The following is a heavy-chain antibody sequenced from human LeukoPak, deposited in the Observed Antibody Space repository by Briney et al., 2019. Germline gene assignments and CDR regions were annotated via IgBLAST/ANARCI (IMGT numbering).Heavy chain of an antibody. CDR3: AKNYDSSGYSLFDY. D-gene: IGHD3-22*01. V-gene: IGHV3-23*01. CDR1: GFTFSSYA. CDR2: INGSGGIT. J-gene: IGHJ4*02. Sequence: RGSLRLSCAASGFTFSSYAMSWVRQAPGKGLEWVSAINGSGGITFYADSVKGRFTISRDNSKNTLYLQMNSLRAEDTAVYYCAKNYDSSGYSLFDYWGQGTLVTVSS.